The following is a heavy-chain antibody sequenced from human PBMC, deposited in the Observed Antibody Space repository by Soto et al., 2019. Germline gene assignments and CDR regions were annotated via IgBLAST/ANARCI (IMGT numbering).Heavy chain of an antibody. CDR2: IWYDGSNK. Sequence: QVQLVESGGGVVQPGRSLRLSCAASGFTFSSYGMHWVRQAPGKGLGWVAVIWYDGSNKYYADSVRGRFTISRDNSKNTPYLQMNSLRAEDTAVYYCARDLMLLVYYYYGMDVWGQGTTVTVSS. CDR3: ARDLMLLVYYYYGMDV. V-gene: IGHV3-33*01. J-gene: IGHJ6*02. CDR1: GFTFSSYG. D-gene: IGHD2-15*01.